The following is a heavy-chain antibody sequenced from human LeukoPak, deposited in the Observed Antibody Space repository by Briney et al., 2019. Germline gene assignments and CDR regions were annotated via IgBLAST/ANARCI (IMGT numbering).Heavy chain of an antibody. V-gene: IGHV3-23*01. CDR2: ISGSGGST. CDR3: AKLGPYYDPTTYFDY. CDR1: GFTFSSYA. J-gene: IGHJ4*02. D-gene: IGHD3-22*01. Sequence: SGGSLRLSCAASGFTFSSYAMSWVRQAPGKGPEWVSAISGSGGSTYYADSVKGRFTISRDNSKNTLYLQMNSLRAEDTAVYYCAKLGPYYDPTTYFDYWGQGTLVTVSS.